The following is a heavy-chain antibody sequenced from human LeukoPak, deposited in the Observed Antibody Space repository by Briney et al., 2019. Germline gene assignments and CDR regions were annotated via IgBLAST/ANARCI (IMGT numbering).Heavy chain of an antibody. D-gene: IGHD3-16*01. CDR1: GGSFSGYY. CDR3: ARRRLGEFFDY. CDR2: INHSGST. J-gene: IGHJ4*02. V-gene: IGHV4-34*01. Sequence: SETLSLTCAVYGGSFSGYYWSWIRQPPGKGLEWIGEINHSGSTNYNPSLKSRVTISVDTSKNQFSLKLSSVTAADTAVYYCARRRLGEFFDYWGQGSLVTVSS.